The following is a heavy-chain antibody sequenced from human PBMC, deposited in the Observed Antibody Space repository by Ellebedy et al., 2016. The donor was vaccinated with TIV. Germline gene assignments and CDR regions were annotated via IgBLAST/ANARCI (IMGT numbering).Heavy chain of an antibody. Sequence: GSLRLXCTVSGGSITNYFWSWIRQPPGKTLEWIAYISYSGSATYNPSLKSRVTISVDTSISQVSLNLDSLTAADTAVYFCARGGNGYYGKDAFDIWGQGTMVTVSS. CDR1: GGSITNYF. D-gene: IGHD3-3*01. J-gene: IGHJ3*02. CDR2: ISYSGSA. V-gene: IGHV4-59*12. CDR3: ARGGNGYYGKDAFDI.